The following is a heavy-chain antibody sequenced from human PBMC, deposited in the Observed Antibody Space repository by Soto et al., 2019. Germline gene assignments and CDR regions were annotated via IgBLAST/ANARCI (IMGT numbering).Heavy chain of an antibody. D-gene: IGHD3-9*01. Sequence: QVQRVQSGAEVQKPGASVKVSCKTSGYIFNNYGISWVRQAPGQGLEWMGWIYSKEGKINFAQKFQGRVTMTTDTSTSTAYIELRSLRFDDSAVYFCARDIDFDIDFWGQGTLVTVSS. J-gene: IGHJ4*02. CDR3: ARDIDFDIDF. CDR2: IYSKEGKI. CDR1: GYIFNNYG. V-gene: IGHV1-18*01.